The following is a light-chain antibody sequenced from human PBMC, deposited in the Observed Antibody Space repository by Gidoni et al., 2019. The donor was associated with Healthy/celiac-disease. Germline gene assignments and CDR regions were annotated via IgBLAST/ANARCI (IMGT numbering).Light chain of an antibody. V-gene: IGKV3-11*01. CDR1: QSVSSF. CDR2: DAS. J-gene: IGKJ2*01. CDR3: QQRSNWPSYT. Sequence: IVLTQSPATLSLSPGERATLSCRASQSVSSFLAWYQQKPGQAPRLLIYDASNSATGIPARFSGSGSGTDFTLTISSLEPEDFAVYYCQQRSNWPSYTFGQGTKLEIK.